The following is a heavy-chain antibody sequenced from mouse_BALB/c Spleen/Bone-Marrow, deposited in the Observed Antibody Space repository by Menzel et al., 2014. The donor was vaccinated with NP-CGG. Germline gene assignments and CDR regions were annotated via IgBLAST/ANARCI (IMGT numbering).Heavy chain of an antibody. CDR2: ISTYNGNT. CDR1: GYTFTDYA. CDR3: AREVRAPWYAMDY. J-gene: IGHJ4*01. D-gene: IGHD2-14*01. V-gene: IGHV1-67*01. Sequence: LEESGPEGVRPGVSVKISCKGSGYTFTDYAMHWVKQSHAKSLEWIGVISTYNGNTNYNQKFKGKATMTVDKSSSTAYMELARLTSEDSAIYYCAREVRAPWYAMDYWGQGTSVTVSS.